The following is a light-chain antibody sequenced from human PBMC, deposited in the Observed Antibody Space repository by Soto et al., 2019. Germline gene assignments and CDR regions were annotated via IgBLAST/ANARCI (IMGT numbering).Light chain of an antibody. CDR3: QQRSSWLT. CDR1: QSVSSY. J-gene: IGKJ4*01. V-gene: IGKV3-11*01. CDR2: DAS. Sequence: EIVLTQSPATLSLSPGERATLSCRASQSVSSYLAWYQQKPGQAPRLLIYDASARATDTPARFSGSGSGTDFTLTISSLEPEDFAVYYCQQRSSWLTFGGGTKVEIK.